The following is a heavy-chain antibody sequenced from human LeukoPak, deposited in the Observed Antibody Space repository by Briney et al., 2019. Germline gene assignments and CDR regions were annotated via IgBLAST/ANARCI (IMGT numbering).Heavy chain of an antibody. CDR1: GGSISSGGYY. Sequence: SETLSLTCTVSGGSISSGGYYGSWIRQHPGKGLEWVGYIYYSGSTYYNPSLKSRVTISVDTSKNQFSLKLSSVTAADTAVYYCARVRGSSTPFDYWGQGTLVTVSS. CDR2: IYYSGST. J-gene: IGHJ4*02. CDR3: ARVRGSSTPFDY. V-gene: IGHV4-31*03. D-gene: IGHD2-2*01.